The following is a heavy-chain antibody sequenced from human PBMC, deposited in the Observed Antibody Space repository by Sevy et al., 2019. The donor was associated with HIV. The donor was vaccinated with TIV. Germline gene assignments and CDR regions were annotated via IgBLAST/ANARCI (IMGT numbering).Heavy chain of an antibody. CDR1: GFTFSNYN. Sequence: GGSLRLSCAASGFTFSNYNMNWVRQAPGKGLEWVSSISISGIYIHYADSVKGRSTSSRDNAKNSLYLQMNSLRAEDTAVYDWARYEEDTSMVNAFDIWGQGTMVTVSS. CDR3: ARYEEDTSMVNAFDI. CDR2: ISISGIYI. D-gene: IGHD5-18*01. V-gene: IGHV3-21*06. J-gene: IGHJ3*02.